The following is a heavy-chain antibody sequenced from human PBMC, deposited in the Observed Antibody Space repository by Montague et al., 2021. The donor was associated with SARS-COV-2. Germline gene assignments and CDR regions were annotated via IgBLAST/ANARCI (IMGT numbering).Heavy chain of an antibody. V-gene: IGHV3-48*03. D-gene: IGHD3-3*01. CDR1: GFTFSSYE. CDR3: AGGGTYYDFWSGYRNYYYGMDV. Sequence: SRRLSFSASGFTFSSYEMNWVRQAPGKGLEWVSYISSSGSTIYYADSVKGRFTISRDNAKNSLYLQMNSLRAEDTAVYYCAGGGTYYDFWSGYRNYYYGMDVWGQGTTVTVSS. CDR2: ISSSGSTI. J-gene: IGHJ6*02.